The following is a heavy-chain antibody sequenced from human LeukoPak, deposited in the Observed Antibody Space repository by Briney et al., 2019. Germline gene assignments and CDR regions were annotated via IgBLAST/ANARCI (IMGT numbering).Heavy chain of an antibody. D-gene: IGHD3-10*01. CDR1: GGSISSYY. J-gene: IGHJ3*02. CDR3: ARDRGSGSYYTHDAFDI. Sequence: SETLSLTCTVSGGSISSYYWSWIRQPAGKGLEWIGRIYTSGSTSYNPSLKSRVTMSVDTSKDQFSLKLSSVTAADTAVYYCARDRGSGSYYTHDAFDIWGQGTMVTVSS. CDR2: IYTSGST. V-gene: IGHV4-4*07.